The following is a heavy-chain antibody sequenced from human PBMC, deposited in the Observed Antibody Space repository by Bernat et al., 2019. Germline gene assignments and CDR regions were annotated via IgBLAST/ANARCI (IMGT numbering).Heavy chain of an antibody. V-gene: IGHV3-43*02. CDR1: GFTFDDYA. CDR3: AKGQPRIHPYYGSGGSATCMDV. D-gene: IGHD3-10*01. Sequence: EVQLVESGGGVVQPGGSLRLSCAASGFTFDDYAMHWVRQAPGKGLEWVSLISGDGGSTYYADSVKGRFTISRDNSKNSLYLQMNSLRTEDTALYYCAKGQPRIHPYYGSGGSATCMDVWGKGTTVTVSS. CDR2: ISGDGGST. J-gene: IGHJ6*03.